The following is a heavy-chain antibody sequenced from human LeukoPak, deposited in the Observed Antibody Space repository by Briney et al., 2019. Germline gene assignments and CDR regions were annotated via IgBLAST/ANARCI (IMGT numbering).Heavy chain of an antibody. J-gene: IGHJ6*03. CDR1: GFTFSDYY. D-gene: IGHD3-3*01. CDR3: ASQVGEYYDFWSATPMDV. V-gene: IGHV3-11*04. Sequence: GGSLRLSCAASGFTFSDYYMSWIRQAPGKGLEWVSYISSSGSTIYYADSVKGRFTISRDNAKNSLYLQMNSLRAEDTAVYYCASQVGEYYDFWSATPMDVWGKGTTITVSS. CDR2: ISSSGSTI.